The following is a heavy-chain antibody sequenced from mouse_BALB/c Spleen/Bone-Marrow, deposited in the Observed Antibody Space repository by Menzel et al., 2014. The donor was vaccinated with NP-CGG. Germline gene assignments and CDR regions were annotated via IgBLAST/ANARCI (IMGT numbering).Heavy chain of an antibody. CDR3: AGSYGSSPFDY. J-gene: IGHJ2*01. CDR1: GFNIKDTY. CDR2: IDPANGNT. D-gene: IGHD1-1*01. Sequence: SGAELVKPGASVKLSCTASGFNIKDTYMHWVKQRPEQGLEWIGRIDPANGNTKYDPKFQGKATITADTSSNTAYLQLSSLTSEDTAVYYCAGSYGSSPFDYWGQGTTLTVSS. V-gene: IGHV14-3*02.